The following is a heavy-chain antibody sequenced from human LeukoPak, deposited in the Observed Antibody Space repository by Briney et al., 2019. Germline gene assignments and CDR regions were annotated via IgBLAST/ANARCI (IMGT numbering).Heavy chain of an antibody. CDR2: IYYSGYT. CDR3: ARAGATRTDDAFDL. CDR1: GGSISSGDYY. Sequence: PSETLPITCTVSGGSISSGDYYWSWIRQPPGKGLECIWYIYYSGYTYHTPSLKGRFTISIDTSKNQFSLQLSPVTAADTAVYYCARAGATRTDDAFDLWGQGTMVTVSS. V-gene: IGHV4-30-4*08. J-gene: IGHJ3*01. D-gene: IGHD1-26*01.